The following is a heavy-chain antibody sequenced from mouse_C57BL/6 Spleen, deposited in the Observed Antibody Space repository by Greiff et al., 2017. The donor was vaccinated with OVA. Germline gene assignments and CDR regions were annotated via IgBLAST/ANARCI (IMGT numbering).Heavy chain of an antibody. J-gene: IGHJ1*03. V-gene: IGHV3-6*01. D-gene: IGHD1-1*01. CDR1: GYSITSGYY. CDR3: ANIDGSNHHWYFDV. CDR2: ISYDGSN. Sequence: EVKLVESGPGLVKPSQSLSLTCSVTGYSITSGYYWNWIRQFPGNKLEWMGYISYDGSNNYNPSLKNRISITRDTSKNQFFLKLNSVTTEDTATYYCANIDGSNHHWYFDVWGTGTTVTVSS.